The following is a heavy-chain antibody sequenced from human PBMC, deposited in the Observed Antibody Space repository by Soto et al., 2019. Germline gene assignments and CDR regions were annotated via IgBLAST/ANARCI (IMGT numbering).Heavy chain of an antibody. J-gene: IGHJ5*01. CDR3: ARSSGGVFGIIIEGSNWFGS. D-gene: IGHD1-26*01. CDR1: EDAFTSYY. Sequence: ASVKVSCKAPEDAFTSYYINWLRQSAGQGLEWMGIINPNGGSTRYAQKFQGRVTFTRDTPASTVYLELRSLRSDDTAFYYCARSSGGVFGIIIEGSNWFGSWGQGTLVTVSS. V-gene: IGHV1-46*01. CDR2: INPNGGST.